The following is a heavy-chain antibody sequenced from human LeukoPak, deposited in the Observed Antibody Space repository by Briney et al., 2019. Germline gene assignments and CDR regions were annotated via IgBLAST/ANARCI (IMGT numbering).Heavy chain of an antibody. CDR2: ISSSSSYT. CDR1: GFTFSDYY. CDR3: ARDLYGSGSYSNYYYGMDV. J-gene: IGHJ6*04. Sequence: GGTLRLSCAASGFTFSDYYMSWIGQAQGKGMEWDSYISSSSSYTNYADSVKGRFTISRDNAKNSLYLQMNSLRAEDTAVYYCARDLYGSGSYSNYYYGMDVWGKGTTVTVSS. D-gene: IGHD3-10*01. V-gene: IGHV3-11*06.